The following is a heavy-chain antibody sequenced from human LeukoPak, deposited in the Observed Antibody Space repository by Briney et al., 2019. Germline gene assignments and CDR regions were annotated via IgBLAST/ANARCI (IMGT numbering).Heavy chain of an antibody. V-gene: IGHV4-39*07. CDR2: IYYSGST. CDR1: GGSISSSSYY. D-gene: IGHD6-19*01. CDR3: ARGYSSGWVPAEYYYYYMDV. Sequence: PSETLSLTCTVSGGSISSSSYYWGWIRQPPGKGLEWIGSIYYSGSTNYNPSLKSRVTISVDTSKNQFSLKLSSVTAADTAVYYCARGYSSGWVPAEYYYYYMDVWGKGTTVTISS. J-gene: IGHJ6*03.